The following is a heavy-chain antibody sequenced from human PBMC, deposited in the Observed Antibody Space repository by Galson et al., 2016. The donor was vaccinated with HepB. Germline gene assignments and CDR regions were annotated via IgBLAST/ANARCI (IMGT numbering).Heavy chain of an antibody. J-gene: IGHJ4*02. D-gene: IGHD2-2*01. V-gene: IGHV3-48*02. CDR2: ISSASSTI. CDR1: GFTFSSYS. CDR3: AREILLPATYYFDY. Sequence: SLRLSCAASGFTFSSYSMNWVRRAPGKGLEWVSYISSASSTIYYADSVKGRFTISRDNAKNSLYLQMNSLRDEDTAVYYCAREILLPATYYFDYWGQGTLVTVSS.